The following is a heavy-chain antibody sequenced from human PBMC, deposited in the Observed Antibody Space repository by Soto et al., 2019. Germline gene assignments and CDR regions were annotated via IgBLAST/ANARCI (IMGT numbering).Heavy chain of an antibody. V-gene: IGHV5-51*01. Sequence: GESLKISCKGSGYSFTGYCIGWGRQMPGKGLEWMGIIYPGDSDTRYSPSFQGQVTISADKSISTAYLQWSSLKASDTAIYYCARTAAAGKYYYGVDVWGQGTTVTVSS. CDR2: IYPGDSDT. CDR3: ARTAAAGKYYYGVDV. J-gene: IGHJ6*02. CDR1: GYSFTGYC. D-gene: IGHD6-13*01.